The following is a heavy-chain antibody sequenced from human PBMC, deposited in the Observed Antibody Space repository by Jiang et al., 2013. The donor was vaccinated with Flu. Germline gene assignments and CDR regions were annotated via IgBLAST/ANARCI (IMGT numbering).Heavy chain of an antibody. Sequence: FTISRDNAKNSLYLQMNSLRAEDTAVYYCASSGDYIYYFDYWGQGTLVTVSS. J-gene: IGHJ4*02. CDR3: ASSGDYIYYFDY. D-gene: IGHD4-17*01. V-gene: IGHV3-11*06.